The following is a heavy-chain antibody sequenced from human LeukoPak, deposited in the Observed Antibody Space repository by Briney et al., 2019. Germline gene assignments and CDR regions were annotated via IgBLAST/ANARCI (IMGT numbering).Heavy chain of an antibody. CDR3: AKWPGTFDFWSGYSLDY. D-gene: IGHD3-3*01. J-gene: IGHJ4*02. CDR1: GFLFKLFA. CDR2: ISGSGGST. Sequence: GGSLRLSCVGSGFLFKLFAVGWVRQAPGKGLEWVSAISGSGGSTYYADSVKGRFTISRDNSKNTLYLQMNSLRAEDTAVYYCAKWPGTFDFWSGYSLDYWGQGTLVTVSS. V-gene: IGHV3-23*01.